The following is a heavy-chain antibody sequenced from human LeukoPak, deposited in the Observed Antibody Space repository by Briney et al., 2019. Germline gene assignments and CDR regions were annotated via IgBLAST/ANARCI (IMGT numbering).Heavy chain of an antibody. J-gene: IGHJ5*02. CDR1: GFTFNTYT. V-gene: IGHV3-48*02. CDR3: VRNDYGDYGWFDP. Sequence: GGSLRLSCAASGFTFNTYTMNWVRQAPGKGLEWVSYISGSSGIIDYADSVRGRFTISRDNAKNTLYLQMNSLRDEDTALYYCVRNDYGDYGWFDPWGQGTLVTVSS. D-gene: IGHD4-17*01. CDR2: ISGSSGII.